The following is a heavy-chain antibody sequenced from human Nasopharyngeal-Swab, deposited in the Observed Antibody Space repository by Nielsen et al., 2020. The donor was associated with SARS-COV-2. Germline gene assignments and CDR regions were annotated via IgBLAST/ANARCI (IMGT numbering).Heavy chain of an antibody. CDR2: ISYDGSNK. D-gene: IGHD3-22*01. CDR1: GFTFDDYA. V-gene: IGHV3-30*18. J-gene: IGHJ4*02. Sequence: GESLKISCAASGFTFDDYAMHWVRQAPGKGLEWVAVISYDGSNKYYADSVKGRFTISRDNSKNTLYLQMNSLRAEDTAVYYCAKDPKITMIVVVSYFDYWGQGTLVTVSS. CDR3: AKDPKITMIVVVSYFDY.